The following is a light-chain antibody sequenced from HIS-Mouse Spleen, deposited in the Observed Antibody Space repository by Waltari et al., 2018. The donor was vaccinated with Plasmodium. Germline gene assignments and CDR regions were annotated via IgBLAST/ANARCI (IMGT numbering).Light chain of an antibody. CDR2: AAS. CDR1: QSISSY. CDR3: QQSYSTWT. J-gene: IGKJ1*01. V-gene: IGKV1-39*01. Sequence: DIQMTQSPSSLSASVGDRITITCRASQSISSYLNWYQQKPGKAPKLLIYAASSLQSGDPSRFSGSGSRTDFTLTISSLQPEDFATYNCQQSYSTWTFGQGTKVEIK.